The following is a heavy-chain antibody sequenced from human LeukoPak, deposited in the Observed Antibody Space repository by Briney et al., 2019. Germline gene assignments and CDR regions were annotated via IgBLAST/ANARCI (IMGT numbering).Heavy chain of an antibody. CDR2: IYYSGST. CDR1: GASLSLYY. V-gene: IGHV4-59*01. CDR3: ARCGDYVWGSYDWFDP. D-gene: IGHD3-16*01. J-gene: IGHJ5*02. Sequence: SETLSLTCTVSGASLSLYYWSWIRQPPGKGLEWIGHIYYSGSTHYNPSLRSRVTLSVDTSKNQFSLKMTSVTAADTAVYYCARCGDYVWGSYDWFDPWGQGTLVTVSS.